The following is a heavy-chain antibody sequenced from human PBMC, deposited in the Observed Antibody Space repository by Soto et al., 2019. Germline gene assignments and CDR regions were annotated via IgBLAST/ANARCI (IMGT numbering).Heavy chain of an antibody. CDR3: ARGITRSYGFDY. V-gene: IGHV3-74*01. D-gene: IGHD6-6*01. J-gene: IGHJ4*02. Sequence: EVQLVESGGDLVQPGGSLRLSCAASGFTFNSYWMHWVRQAPGKGLVWVSRVNSDGSSTNYADSVKGRFTISRDNAKNTVYLQTNSLRAVDTAVFYCARGITRSYGFDYWGQGTLVTVSS. CDR2: VNSDGSST. CDR1: GFTFNSYW.